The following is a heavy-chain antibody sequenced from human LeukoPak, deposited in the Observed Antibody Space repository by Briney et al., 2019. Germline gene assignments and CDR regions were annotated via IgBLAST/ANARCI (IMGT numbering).Heavy chain of an antibody. CDR1: GFTASSNY. D-gene: IGHD2-15*01. Sequence: GGSLRLSCAASGFTASSNYMSWVRQAPGKGLEWVSVIYSGGSTYYADSVKGRFTISRDNSKNTLYLQMNSLRAEDTAVYYCARGRDDCSGGSCYRPLDYWGQGTLVTVSS. CDR3: ARGRDDCSGGSCYRPLDY. J-gene: IGHJ4*02. V-gene: IGHV3-53*01. CDR2: IYSGGST.